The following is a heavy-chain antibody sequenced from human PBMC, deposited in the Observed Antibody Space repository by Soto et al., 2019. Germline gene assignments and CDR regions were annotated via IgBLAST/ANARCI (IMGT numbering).Heavy chain of an antibody. D-gene: IGHD6-19*01. CDR2: IHQSGST. J-gene: IGHJ4*02. CDR3: TAGSGWLVDY. V-gene: IGHV4-59*08. Sequence: PSETLSLTCTVSGGSISNYYYSWFRQPPGKGLEWIGYIHQSGSTNYNPSLKSRVTISVDTSNNHFSLKLKSVTAADTAVYYCTAGSGWLVDYWGQGTLVSVSS. CDR1: GGSISNYY.